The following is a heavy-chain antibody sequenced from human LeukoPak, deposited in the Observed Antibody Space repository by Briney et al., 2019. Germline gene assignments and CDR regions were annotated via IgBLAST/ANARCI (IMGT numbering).Heavy chain of an antibody. CDR2: IHHSGKT. D-gene: IGHD5-18*01. V-gene: IGHV4-4*02. J-gene: IGHJ6*03. Sequence: PSETLSLTCAVSGDSISSINWWTWVRLSPEKGLEWIAEIHHSGKTNYKPSLKSRVNISLDKSKNHFSLRVNSVVAADTAIYYCARAPDTAIPYYYMDVWGKGTTVTVSS. CDR1: GDSISSINW. CDR3: ARAPDTAIPYYYMDV.